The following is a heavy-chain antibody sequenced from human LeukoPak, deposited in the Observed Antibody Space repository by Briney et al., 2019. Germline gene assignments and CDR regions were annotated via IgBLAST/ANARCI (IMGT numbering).Heavy chain of an antibody. CDR3: ARDPFDL. Sequence: SGGSLRLSCGGSGFTLSNRWMAWVRQAPGKGLEWVATLKQGGSDKSYVPSVRGRFTISGDNAKNSLYLEMNSLRVEDTAVYYCARDPFDLWGQGALVTVSS. V-gene: IGHV3-7*01. J-gene: IGHJ5*02. CDR2: LKQGGSDK. CDR1: GFTLSNRW.